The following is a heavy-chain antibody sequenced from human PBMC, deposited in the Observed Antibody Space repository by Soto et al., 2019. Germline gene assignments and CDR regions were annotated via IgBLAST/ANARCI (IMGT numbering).Heavy chain of an antibody. CDR3: AKIRWTISLQEEDAI. V-gene: IGHV1-69*06. CDR1: GGTFGSYA. Sequence: LQLVQSGPEVKNPGSSVKVPCKSSGGTFGSYAISWVRKAPGQGLEWMGGVIPIFGTPHYAQKFHGRVTITADIPTSTAYLELSSLKSADTAVYYCAKIRWTISLQEEDAIWGQGTLVTVSS. J-gene: IGHJ4*02. CDR2: VIPIFGTP. D-gene: IGHD2-15*01.